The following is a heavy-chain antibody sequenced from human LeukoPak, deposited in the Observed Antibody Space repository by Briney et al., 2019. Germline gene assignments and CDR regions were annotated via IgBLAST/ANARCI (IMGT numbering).Heavy chain of an antibody. D-gene: IGHD5-18*01. CDR2: IYTSGST. CDR1: GGSISSGSYY. V-gene: IGHV4-61*02. Sequence: TSQTLSLTWTVSGGSISSGSYYWSWIRQPAGKGLEWIGRIYTSGSTNYNPSLKSRVTISVDNSKNQSSLKLSSVTAADTAVYYCAREGYSYGYFVDYWGQGTLVTVSS. CDR3: AREGYSYGYFVDY. J-gene: IGHJ4*02.